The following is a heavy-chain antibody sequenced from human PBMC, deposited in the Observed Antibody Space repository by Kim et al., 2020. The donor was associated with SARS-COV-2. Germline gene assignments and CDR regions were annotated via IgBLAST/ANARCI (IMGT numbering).Heavy chain of an antibody. CDR2: MSASGDKT. J-gene: IGHJ3*02. Sequence: GGSLRLSCAASGFAFSSYAMSWVRQAPGKRPEWVSSMSASGDKTLYADSVKGRFTISRDNAKNSLYLQMNSLRAEDTALYYCARDSRFRTLPLVFDMWGQETLRPVSS. CDR3: ARDSRFRTLPLVFDM. D-gene: IGHD2-21*02. V-gene: IGHV3-48*03. CDR1: GFAFSSYA.